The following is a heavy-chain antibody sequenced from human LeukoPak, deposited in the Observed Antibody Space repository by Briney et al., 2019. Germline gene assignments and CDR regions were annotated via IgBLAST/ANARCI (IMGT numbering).Heavy chain of an antibody. V-gene: IGHV3-23*01. CDR1: GFTFSSSA. J-gene: IGHJ4*02. D-gene: IGHD3-22*01. CDR2: ISGSGSGGST. CDR3: AKGVYDSSLRIPPALDY. Sequence: PGGSLRLSCAASGFTFSSSAMSWVRQAPGKGLEWVSNISGSGSGGSTYYADSVKGRFTISRDNSKNTLYLQMNSLRAEDTAVYYCAKGVYDSSLRIPPALDYWGQGTLVTVSS.